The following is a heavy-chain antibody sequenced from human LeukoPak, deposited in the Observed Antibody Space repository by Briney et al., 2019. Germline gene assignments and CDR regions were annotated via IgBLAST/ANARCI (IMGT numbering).Heavy chain of an antibody. CDR1: GAPVNFYY. V-gene: IGHV4-4*07. J-gene: IGHJ4*02. CDR3: AKESRLGGASGSHHFDY. CDR2: IYTRGNT. D-gene: IGHD3-10*01. Sequence: SETLSLTCTVSGAPVNFYYLSWIRHSAEKGLEWIGRIYTRGNTNYNPSLKSRVTLSVDTSRNQFSLMLSSVTAADTAVYYCAKESRLGGASGSHHFDYWGQGVLVTVSS.